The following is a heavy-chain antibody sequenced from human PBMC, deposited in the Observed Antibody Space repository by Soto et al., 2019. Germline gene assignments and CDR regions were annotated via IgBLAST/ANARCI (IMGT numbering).Heavy chain of an antibody. J-gene: IGHJ3*02. CDR3: VKATWSYSSSSGDAFDI. Sequence: GGSLRLSCSASGFTFSSYAMHWVRQAPGKGLEYVSAISSNGGSTYYADSVKGRFTISRDNSKNTLYLQMSSLRAEDTAVYYCVKATWSYSSSSGDAFDIWGQGTMVTVSS. CDR1: GFTFSSYA. D-gene: IGHD6-6*01. CDR2: ISSNGGST. V-gene: IGHV3-64D*09.